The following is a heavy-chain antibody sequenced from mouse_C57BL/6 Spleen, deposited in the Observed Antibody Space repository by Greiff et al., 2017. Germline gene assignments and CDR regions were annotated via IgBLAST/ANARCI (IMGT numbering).Heavy chain of an antibody. D-gene: IGHD1-1*01. CDR2: ISDGGSYT. V-gene: IGHV5-4*01. CDR3: ARDNYGTKADCFDY. CDR1: GFTFSSYA. J-gene: IGHJ2*01. Sequence: EVKLMESGGGLVKPGGSLKLSCAASGFTFSSYAMSWVRQTPEQRLEWVATISDGGSYTYYPDNVKGRFTISRDNAKNNLYLQMSQLKSEDTSMYYCARDNYGTKADCFDYWGQGTTLTVSA.